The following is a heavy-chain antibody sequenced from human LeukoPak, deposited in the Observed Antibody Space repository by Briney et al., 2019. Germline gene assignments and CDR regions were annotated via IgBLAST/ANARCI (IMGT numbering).Heavy chain of an antibody. CDR1: GGSISSYY. J-gene: IGHJ6*03. V-gene: IGHV4-59*12. D-gene: IGHD5-18*01. CDR3: ARVYSYGYDPYYYYYMDV. Sequence: SETLSLTCTVSGGSISSYYWSWIRQPPGKGLEWIGYIYYSGSTNYNPSLKSRVTISVDTSKNQFSLKLSSVTAADTAVYYCARVYSYGYDPYYYYYMDVWGKGTTVTVSS. CDR2: IYYSGST.